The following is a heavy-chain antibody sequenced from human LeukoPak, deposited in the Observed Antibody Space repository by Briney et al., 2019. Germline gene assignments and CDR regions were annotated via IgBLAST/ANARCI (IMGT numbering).Heavy chain of an antibody. CDR1: GFTFEDYG. Sequence: PGGSLRLSCAASGFTFEDYGMHWVRQAPGKGLEWVSIINTDTRGTYYADSVKGRFTISRDNAKNTLYLQMNSLRAEDTAVYYCARAGAYHFDNWGQGTLVTVSS. V-gene: IGHV3-74*01. J-gene: IGHJ4*02. D-gene: IGHD3-16*01. CDR2: INTDTRGT. CDR3: ARAGAYHFDN.